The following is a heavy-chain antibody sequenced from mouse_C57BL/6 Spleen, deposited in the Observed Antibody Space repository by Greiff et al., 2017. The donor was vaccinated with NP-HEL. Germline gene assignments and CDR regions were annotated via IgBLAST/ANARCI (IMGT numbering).Heavy chain of an antibody. CDR3: AKLGRGGY. V-gene: IGHV1-26*01. J-gene: IGHJ2*01. Sequence: EVQLQQSGPELVKPGASVKISCKASGYTLTDYYMNWVKQSHGKSLEWIGDINPNNGGTSYNQKFKGKATLTVDKSSSTAYMELRSLTSEDSAVYYCAKLGRGGYWGQGTTLTVSS. CDR1: GYTLTDYY. D-gene: IGHD4-1*01. CDR2: INPNNGGT.